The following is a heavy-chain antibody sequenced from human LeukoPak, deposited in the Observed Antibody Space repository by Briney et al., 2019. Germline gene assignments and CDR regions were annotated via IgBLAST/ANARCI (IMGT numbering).Heavy chain of an antibody. Sequence: SVKVSCKASGGTFSSYVISWVRQAPGQGLEWMGGVIPIFGTANYAQKFQGRVTITADKSTSTAYMELSSLRSEDTAVYYCARILGPDWFDPWGQGTLVTVSS. CDR1: GGTFSSYV. D-gene: IGHD7-27*01. CDR3: ARILGPDWFDP. J-gene: IGHJ5*02. CDR2: VIPIFGTA. V-gene: IGHV1-69*06.